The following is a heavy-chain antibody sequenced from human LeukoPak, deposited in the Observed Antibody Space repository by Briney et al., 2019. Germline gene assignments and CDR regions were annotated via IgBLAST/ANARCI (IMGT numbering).Heavy chain of an antibody. Sequence: TETLSLTCTVSGGSISYYYWSWIRQSPGKGLEWIGYIYYSGTTTYNPSLKSRVTISVDTSKNQFSLQLRSVTAADTAVYYCAREDPQTTVPEGMDVWGQGTTVTVSS. CDR2: IYYSGTT. J-gene: IGHJ6*02. CDR1: GGSISYYY. D-gene: IGHD4-17*01. V-gene: IGHV4-59*01. CDR3: AREDPQTTVPEGMDV.